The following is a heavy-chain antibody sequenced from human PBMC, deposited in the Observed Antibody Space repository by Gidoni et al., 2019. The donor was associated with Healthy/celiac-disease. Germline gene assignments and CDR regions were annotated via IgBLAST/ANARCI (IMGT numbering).Heavy chain of an antibody. Sequence: GRFTISRDNAKNSLYLQMNSLRAEDTAVYYCARDRGVITISHFDYWGQGTLVTVSS. V-gene: IGHV3-11*06. D-gene: IGHD3-3*01. CDR3: ARDRGVITISHFDY. J-gene: IGHJ4*02.